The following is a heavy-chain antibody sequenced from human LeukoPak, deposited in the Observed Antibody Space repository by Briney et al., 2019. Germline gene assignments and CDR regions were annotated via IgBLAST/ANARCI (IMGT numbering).Heavy chain of an antibody. Sequence: GGSLRLSCAASGFTFSSYSMNWVRQAPGKGLEWVSSISSSSSYIYHPDSVKGRFTISRDNAKNSLYLQMNSLRAEDTAVYYCARDHGQQGYWGQGTLVTVSS. CDR1: GFTFSSYS. J-gene: IGHJ4*02. D-gene: IGHD6-13*01. CDR2: ISSSSSYI. V-gene: IGHV3-21*01. CDR3: ARDHGQQGY.